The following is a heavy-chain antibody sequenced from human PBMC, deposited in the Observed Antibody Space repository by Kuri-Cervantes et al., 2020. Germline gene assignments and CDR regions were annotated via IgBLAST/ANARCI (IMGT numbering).Heavy chain of an antibody. CDR1: GDSVSSNSAA. CDR3: ARVRGGATRNYFDY. CDR2: TYYRSKWYN. V-gene: IGHV6-1*01. D-gene: IGHD1-26*01. Sequence: LRLSCAISGDSVSSNSAAWNWIRQSPSRGLEWLGRTYYRSKWYNDYAVSVKSRITINPDTSKNQFSLQLNSVTPEDTAVYYCARVRGGATRNYFDYWGQGTLVTVSS. J-gene: IGHJ4*02.